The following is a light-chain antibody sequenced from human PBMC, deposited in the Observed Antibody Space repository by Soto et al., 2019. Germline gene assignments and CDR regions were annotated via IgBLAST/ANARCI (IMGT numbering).Light chain of an antibody. V-gene: IGLV2-14*01. CDR2: DVS. Sequence: QSVLTQPASVAGSPRPAIPISRTGNSNVVGGYNYVSWYQQHPGKAPKLMIYDVSNRPSGVSNRFSGSKSGNTASLTISGLQAEDEADYYCSSYTSSSPYVFGTGTKVTVL. J-gene: IGLJ1*01. CDR3: SSYTSSSPYV. CDR1: SNVVGGYNY.